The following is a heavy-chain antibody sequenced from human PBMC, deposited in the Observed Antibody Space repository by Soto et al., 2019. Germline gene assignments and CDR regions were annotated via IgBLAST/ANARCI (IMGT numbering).Heavy chain of an antibody. CDR1: GYTFTSYA. V-gene: IGHV1-3*01. CDR3: ARGDVYDSSGYYYHY. J-gene: IGHJ4*02. CDR2: INAGNGNT. Sequence: QVQLVQSGAEVKKPGASVKVSCKASGYTFTSYAMHWVRQAPGQRLEWMGWINAGNGNTKYSQKFQGRVTIXXDXSXXTAYMELSSLRSEDTAVYYCARGDVYDSSGYYYHYWGQGTLVTVSS. D-gene: IGHD3-22*01.